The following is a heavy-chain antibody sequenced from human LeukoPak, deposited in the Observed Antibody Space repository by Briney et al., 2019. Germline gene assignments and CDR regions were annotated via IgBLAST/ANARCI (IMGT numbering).Heavy chain of an antibody. D-gene: IGHD3-22*01. CDR2: IKQDGSEK. CDR3: ARDLSYYYDSSGYYY. J-gene: IGHJ4*02. V-gene: IGHV3-7*04. Sequence: GGSLRLSCAASGFTFSSYWMSWVRQAPGKGLEWVPNIKQDGSEKYYVDSVKGRFTISRDNAKNSLYLQMNSPRAEDTAVYYCARDLSYYYDSSGYYYWGQGTLVTVSS. CDR1: GFTFSSYW.